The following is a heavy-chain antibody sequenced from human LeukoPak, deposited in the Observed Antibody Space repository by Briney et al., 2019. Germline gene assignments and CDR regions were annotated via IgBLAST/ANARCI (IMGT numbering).Heavy chain of an antibody. CDR1: GYTFTSYG. J-gene: IGHJ4*02. CDR2: ISAYTGKT. Sequence: ASVKVSCKASGYTFTSYGITWVRQAPGQGLEWMGWISAYTGKTDYAEKLQGRVTMTTDTATRTAYMELKSLRSDGTAVYYCARVAAAAHNGYDYLEYWGQGTLVTVSS. D-gene: IGHD5-12*01. CDR3: ARVAAAAHNGYDYLEY. V-gene: IGHV1-18*01.